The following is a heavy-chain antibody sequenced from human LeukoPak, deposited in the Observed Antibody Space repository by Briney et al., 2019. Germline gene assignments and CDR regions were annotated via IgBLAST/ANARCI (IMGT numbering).Heavy chain of an antibody. V-gene: IGHV3-23*01. CDR3: GKGLRYFDWLFGFDY. D-gene: IGHD3-9*01. CDR1: GVTFSSYA. Sequence: PGGSLRLSCAASGVTFSSYAMSWVRQAPGKGLEWVSAICGSVGITYYAASVKGRFTISRDNSKNTLYLQINSLRAEYTAGYYCGKGLRYFDWLFGFDYWGQGALVTVSS. CDR2: ICGSVGIT. J-gene: IGHJ4*02.